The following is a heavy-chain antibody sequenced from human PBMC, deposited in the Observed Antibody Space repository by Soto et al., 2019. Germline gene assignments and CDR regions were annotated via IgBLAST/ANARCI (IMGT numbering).Heavy chain of an antibody. D-gene: IGHD2-8*02. CDR2: IRGSGGGT. CDR1: GFTFNIYA. J-gene: IGHJ1*01. Sequence: EVQLLESGGGLVQPGGSLRLSCAASGFTFNIYAMSWVRQAPGKGLEWVSAIRGSGGGTYYADSVEGRFTISRDNSNKTQYLEMSSVRSEDTAVYYWAKCGYDGGVLLLRYFQTWGQGTLVTVSS. CDR3: AKCGYDGGVLLLRYFQT. V-gene: IGHV3-23*01.